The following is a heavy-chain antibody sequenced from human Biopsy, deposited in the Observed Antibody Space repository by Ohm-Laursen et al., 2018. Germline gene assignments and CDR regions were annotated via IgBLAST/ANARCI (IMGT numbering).Heavy chain of an antibody. CDR3: ATDGAGSYNEN. J-gene: IGHJ4*02. CDR2: ISGSGVTK. D-gene: IGHD3-10*01. V-gene: IGHV3-11*01. Sequence: SLRLSCTASGFTFGDYYMSWIRQAPGKGLEWLSYISGSGVTKMYADSVKGRFTVSRDNAKNSLYLEMNNLTVEDTAVYYCATDGAGSYNENWGQGTQVTVSS. CDR1: GFTFGDYY.